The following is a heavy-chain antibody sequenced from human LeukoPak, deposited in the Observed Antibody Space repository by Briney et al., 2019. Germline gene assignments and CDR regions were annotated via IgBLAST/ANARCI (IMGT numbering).Heavy chain of an antibody. CDR2: IYSDGSST. CDR1: GFPFSRNW. D-gene: IGHD3-16*01. CDR3: ARGTWGFDS. V-gene: IGHV3-74*01. J-gene: IGHJ4*02. Sequence: GGSLRLSCAASGFPFSRNWMHWVRQAPGKGLEWVSRIYSDGSSTNYADSVKGRFTISRDYAKNTLHLQMDSLRVEDTALYYRARGTWGFDSWGQGTLVTVSS.